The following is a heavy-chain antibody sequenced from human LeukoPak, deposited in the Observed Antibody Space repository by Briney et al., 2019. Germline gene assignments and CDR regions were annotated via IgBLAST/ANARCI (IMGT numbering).Heavy chain of an antibody. Sequence: GGSLRLSCAASGFTFSSYGMHWVRQAPGKGLEWVAFIWYDGSNKYYADSMQARFTTSRNNSKNTPYLQMNSLRAEDTAMYYCAKGYGWEASYYYYYMDVWGKGTTLTLSS. D-gene: IGHD1-26*01. CDR1: GFTFSSYG. J-gene: IGHJ6*03. CDR2: IWYDGSNK. CDR3: AKGYGWEASYYYYYMDV. V-gene: IGHV3-30*02.